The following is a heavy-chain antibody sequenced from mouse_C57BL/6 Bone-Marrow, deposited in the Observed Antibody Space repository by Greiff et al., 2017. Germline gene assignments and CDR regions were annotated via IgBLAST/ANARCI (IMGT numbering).Heavy chain of an antibody. Sequence: VKVVESGAELARPGASVKLSCKASGYTFTSYGISWVKQRTGQGLEWIGEIYPRSGNTYYNEKFKGKATLTADKSSSTAYMELRSLTSEDSAVYFCARWGWAWFAYWGQGTLVTVSA. CDR2: IYPRSGNT. D-gene: IGHD1-1*02. CDR1: GYTFTSYG. J-gene: IGHJ3*01. V-gene: IGHV1-81*01. CDR3: ARWGWAWFAY.